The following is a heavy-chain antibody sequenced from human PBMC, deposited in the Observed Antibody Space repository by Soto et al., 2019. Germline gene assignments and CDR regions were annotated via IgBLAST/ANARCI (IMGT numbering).Heavy chain of an antibody. J-gene: IGHJ4*02. Sequence: QVQLVESGGGVVQPGKSLRLSCAASGFIFSNYGMHWVRQAPGKGLEWVALILIDGKSRNYADSVKGRFTIYRDNPKYTLYLERNSLRPEDTAFYYCAKRGGVVGGSEHPFFEYWGQGTLVTVSS. CDR3: AKRGGVVGGSEHPFFEY. CDR2: ILIDGKSR. V-gene: IGHV3-30*18. D-gene: IGHD2-15*01. CDR1: GFIFSNYG.